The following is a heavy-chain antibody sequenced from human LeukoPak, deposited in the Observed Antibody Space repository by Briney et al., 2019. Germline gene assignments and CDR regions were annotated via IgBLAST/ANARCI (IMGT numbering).Heavy chain of an antibody. CDR3: AKVHLGGYYFDY. V-gene: IGHV3-23*01. Sequence: GGSLRLSCAASGFTFSSYAMSWVRQAPGRGLEWVSAISGSGGSTYYADSVKGRFTISRDNSKNTLYLQMNSLRAEDTAVYYCAKVHLGGYYFDYWGQGTLVTVSS. J-gene: IGHJ4*02. CDR1: GFTFSSYA. CDR2: ISGSGGST.